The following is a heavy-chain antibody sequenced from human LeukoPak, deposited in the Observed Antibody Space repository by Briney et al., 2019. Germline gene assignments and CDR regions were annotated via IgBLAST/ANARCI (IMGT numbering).Heavy chain of an antibody. CDR2: ISSSSSYI. CDR1: GFTFSSYS. CDR3: ARQGYDFWSGYWYYFDY. D-gene: IGHD3-3*01. V-gene: IGHV3-21*01. J-gene: IGHJ4*02. Sequence: GGSLRLSCAASGFTFSSYSMNWVRQAPGKGLEWVSSISSSSSYIYYADSVKGRFTISRDNAKNSLYLQMNSLRAEDTAVYYCARQGYDFWSGYWYYFDYWGQGTLVTVSS.